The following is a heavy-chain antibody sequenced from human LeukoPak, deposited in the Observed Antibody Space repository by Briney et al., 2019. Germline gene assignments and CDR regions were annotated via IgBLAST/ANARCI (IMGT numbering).Heavy chain of an antibody. Sequence: GGSLRLSCAASGFTISSNYLSWVRQAPGKGLVWISALHSGGHTFYADSVRGRFTISRDISKNTLYLQMNDLGAEDTALYYCVRGLSGVSSWYFDLWGRGTLVSVSS. CDR1: GFTISSNY. CDR2: LHSGGHT. D-gene: IGHD7-27*01. V-gene: IGHV3-53*01. CDR3: VRGLSGVSSWYFDL. J-gene: IGHJ2*01.